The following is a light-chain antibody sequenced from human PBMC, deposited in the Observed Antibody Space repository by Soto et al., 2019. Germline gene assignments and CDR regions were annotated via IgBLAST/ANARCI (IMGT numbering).Light chain of an antibody. V-gene: IGKV3-11*01. CDR3: QQRSNWPLT. J-gene: IGKJ4*01. Sequence: EIVLTQSPATLSLSPGERATLTCRASQIVSSYLGWYQQKPGQAPRLLIYDASTRATGIPARFSGSGSGTDFTLTISSLEPEDFAVYYCQQRSNWPLTFGGGTKVDIK. CDR2: DAS. CDR1: QIVSSY.